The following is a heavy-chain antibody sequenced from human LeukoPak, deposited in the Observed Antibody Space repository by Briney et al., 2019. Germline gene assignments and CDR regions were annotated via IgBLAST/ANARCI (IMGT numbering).Heavy chain of an antibody. CDR3: ARRGNGFGELVN. J-gene: IGHJ4*02. CDR1: GGSVSSNNW. Sequence: SETLSLTCAVSGGSVSSNNWWTWVRQSPGKGLEWIGEKHHTGATIYAPSLKSRVTISVDKSRDHFSLNLSSVTVADTAVYYCARRGNGFGELVNWGQGTLVTVSS. V-gene: IGHV4-4*02. D-gene: IGHD3-10*01. CDR2: KHHTGAT.